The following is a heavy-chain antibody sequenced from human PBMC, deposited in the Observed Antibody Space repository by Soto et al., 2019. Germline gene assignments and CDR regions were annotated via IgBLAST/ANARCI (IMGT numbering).Heavy chain of an antibody. D-gene: IGHD3-10*01. CDR1: GFTFSNYA. J-gene: IGHJ4*02. CDR2: VNNGGGGT. V-gene: IGHV3-23*01. Sequence: EVLLLDSGGGLVQPGGSARLSCAASGFTFSNYAMTWVRQAPGKGPEWISTVNNGGGGTYYADSVKGRFTISRDNSKNMLYLQVSSLRAEDTAVYYCAKERLGRGTDYWGQGILVTVSS. CDR3: AKERLGRGTDY.